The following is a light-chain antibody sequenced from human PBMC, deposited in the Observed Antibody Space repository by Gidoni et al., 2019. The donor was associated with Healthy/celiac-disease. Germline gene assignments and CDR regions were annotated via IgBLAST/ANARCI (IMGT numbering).Light chain of an antibody. CDR3: QQYNSLVT. CDR2: GAYGAS. V-gene: IGKV3-20*01. J-gene: IGKJ4*01. CDR1: QSVSNGY. Sequence: ETVLTQSPGTLSLSPGERATLSCRASQSVSNGYFAWYQQKPGQAHRRLVYGAYGASTRATGIPDRSSGSGSRTDFTLTSSRLEPEDAAVYYCQQYNSLVTFGGGTKVEIK.